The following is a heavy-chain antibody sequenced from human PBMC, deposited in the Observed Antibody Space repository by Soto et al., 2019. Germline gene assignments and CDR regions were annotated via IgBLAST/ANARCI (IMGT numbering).Heavy chain of an antibody. Sequence: LRLSCAASGFTFSRYSIHWVRQAPGKGLEWVAVVGNDGSVTVYTDSVKGRFILSRDNSKTTVYLQMNSPRVEDTAVYYCAKETNEVAGPWYFDLWGRGTLVTVSS. CDR3: AKETNEVAGPWYFDL. V-gene: IGHV3-33*03. CDR1: GFTFSRYS. D-gene: IGHD6-19*01. CDR2: VGNDGSVT. J-gene: IGHJ2*01.